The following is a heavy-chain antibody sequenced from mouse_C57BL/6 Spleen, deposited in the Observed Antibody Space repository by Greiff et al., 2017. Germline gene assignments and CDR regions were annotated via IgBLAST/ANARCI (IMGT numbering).Heavy chain of an antibody. Sequence: EVKVVESGGGLVQPGGSMKLSCVASGFTFSNYWMNWVRQSPEKGLEWVAQIRLKSDNYATHYAESVKGRFTISRDDSKSSVYLQMNNLRAEDTGIYYCTGNWVVATRYFDVWGTGTTVTVSS. CDR3: TGNWVVATRYFDV. CDR2: IRLKSDNYAT. CDR1: GFTFSNYW. D-gene: IGHD1-1*01. V-gene: IGHV6-3*01. J-gene: IGHJ1*03.